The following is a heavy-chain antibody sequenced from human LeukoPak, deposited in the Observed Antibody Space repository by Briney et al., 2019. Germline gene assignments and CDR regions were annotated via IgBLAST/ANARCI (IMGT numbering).Heavy chain of an antibody. CDR2: IYYSGST. Sequence: SETLSLTCTVSGGSISSYYWSWIRQPPGKGLEWIGYIYYSGSTNYNPSLKSRVTMSVDTSKNQFSLNLSSVTAADTAVYFCAREEGVARNFDYWGPGTLVTVSS. D-gene: IGHD2-15*01. CDR1: GGSISSYY. CDR3: AREEGVARNFDY. J-gene: IGHJ4*02. V-gene: IGHV4-59*12.